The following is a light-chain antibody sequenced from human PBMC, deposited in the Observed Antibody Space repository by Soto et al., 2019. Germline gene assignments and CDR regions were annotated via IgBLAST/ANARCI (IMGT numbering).Light chain of an antibody. V-gene: IGKV1-39*01. CDR3: QQSYSIPLT. CDR2: AAS. CDR1: ESINRY. J-gene: IGKJ4*01. Sequence: DIQMTQSPSSLSASVGDRVTVTCRASESINRYLNWYQQKPGKAPKLLIYAASTSLSGVPSRFSGSGSGTDFTLTITSLQLEDFATYYCQQSYSIPLTFGEGTKVDIK.